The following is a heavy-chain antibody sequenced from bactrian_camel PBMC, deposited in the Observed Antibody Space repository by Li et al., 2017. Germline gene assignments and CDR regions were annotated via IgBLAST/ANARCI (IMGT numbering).Heavy chain of an antibody. J-gene: IGHJ6*01. V-gene: IGHV3S66*01. CDR1: NSLPNNYC. Sequence: DVQLVESGGGSVQTGGSLRLSCLASNSLPNNYCMGWFRQAPGKAREGIAGIRRNGDAYYADSVKGRFTISRDNAKNTVYLLMSSLQADDTAVYYCAADSPDYDGSWYSSCPNPTFGYWGQGTQVTVS. CDR3: AADSPDYDGSWYSSCPNPTFGY. CDR2: IRRNGDA. D-gene: IGHD6*01.